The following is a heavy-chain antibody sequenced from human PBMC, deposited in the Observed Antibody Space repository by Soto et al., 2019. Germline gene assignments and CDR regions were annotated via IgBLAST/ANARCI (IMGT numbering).Heavy chain of an antibody. CDR1: GGTFSSYA. J-gene: IGHJ5*02. V-gene: IGHV1-69*13. Sequence: ASVKVSCKASGGTFSSYAISWVRQAPGQGLEWMGGIIPIFGTANYAQKFQGRVTITADESTSTAYMELSSLRSEDTAVYYCASTTKLELEHNHSYNWFDPWGQGTLVTVSS. CDR3: ASTTKLELEHNHSYNWFDP. D-gene: IGHD1-7*01. CDR2: IIPIFGTA.